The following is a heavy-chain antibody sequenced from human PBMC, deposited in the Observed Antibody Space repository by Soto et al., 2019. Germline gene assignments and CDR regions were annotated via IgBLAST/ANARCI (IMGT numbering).Heavy chain of an antibody. V-gene: IGHV4-34*01. D-gene: IGHD3-3*01. CDR1: GGSFDGYY. J-gene: IGHJ4*02. Sequence: SETLSLTCALYGGSFDGYYWSWIRQSPGKGLEWIGEIHHSGSTKYNPSLKSRASLSVDTSTKQFSLKMTSMTAADRGVYYCARGVDSWSGYLFWGQGTPVTVSS. CDR3: ARGVDSWSGYLF. CDR2: IHHSGST.